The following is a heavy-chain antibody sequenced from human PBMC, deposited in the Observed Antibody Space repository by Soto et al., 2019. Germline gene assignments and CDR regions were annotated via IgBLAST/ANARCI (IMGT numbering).Heavy chain of an antibody. CDR1: GYTFTSYY. J-gene: IGHJ4*02. CDR2: INPSGGST. D-gene: IGHD4-17*01. V-gene: IGHV1-46*01. CDR3: ARNGPATVSD. Sequence: QVQLVQSGAEVKKPGASVKVSCTASGYTFTSYYMHWVRQAPGQGLEWMGIINPSGGSTSYAQKFQGRVTMTRDTYTSTVYMELSSLRSEDTAVYYCARNGPATVSDWGQGTLVTVSS.